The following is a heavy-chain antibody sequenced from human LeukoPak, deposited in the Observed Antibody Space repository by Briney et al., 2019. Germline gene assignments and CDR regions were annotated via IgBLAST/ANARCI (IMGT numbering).Heavy chain of an antibody. V-gene: IGHV1-18*04. CDR2: INADSGNT. D-gene: IGHD6-19*01. CDR1: GYTFTSRG. CDR3: ARDEVSGGWYNH. Sequence: GASVKVSCKASGYTFTSRGFSWVRQAPGQGLEWMGWINADSGNTNYAQKFQGRVTLTTDTSTNTAYMELRSLRSDDTAVYYCARDEVSGGWYNHWGRGTLVTVSS. J-gene: IGHJ4*02.